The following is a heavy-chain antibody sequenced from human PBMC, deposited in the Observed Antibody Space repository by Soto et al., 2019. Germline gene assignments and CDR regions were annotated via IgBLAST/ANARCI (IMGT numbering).Heavy chain of an antibody. J-gene: IGHJ6*02. CDR2: IYYSGST. CDR1: GGSLSSGGYY. V-gene: IGHV4-31*03. Sequence: SETLSLTCTVPGGSLSSGGYYWSWIRQHPGKGLEWIGYIYYSGSTYYNPSLKSRVTISVDTSKNQFSLKLSSVTAADTAVYYCAISNCGGDCYSTYYYGMDVWGQGTTVTVSS. CDR3: AISNCGGDCYSTYYYGMDV. D-gene: IGHD2-21*02.